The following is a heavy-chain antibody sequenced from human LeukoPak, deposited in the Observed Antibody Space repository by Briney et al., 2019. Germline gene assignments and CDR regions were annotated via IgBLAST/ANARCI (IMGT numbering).Heavy chain of an antibody. Sequence: SETLSLTCTVSGGSISSYYWSWIRQPPGKGLEWIGYIYYSGSTNYNPSLKSRVTISVDTSKNQFSLKLSSVTAADTAVYYCASTPMVRGVIIGYFQHWGQGTLVTVSS. D-gene: IGHD3-10*01. CDR1: GGSISSYY. CDR2: IYYSGST. J-gene: IGHJ1*01. CDR3: ASTPMVRGVIIGYFQH. V-gene: IGHV4-59*08.